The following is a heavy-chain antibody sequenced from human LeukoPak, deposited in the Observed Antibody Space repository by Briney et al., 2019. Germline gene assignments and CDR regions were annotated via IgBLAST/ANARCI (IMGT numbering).Heavy chain of an antibody. Sequence: SVKVSCKASGGTFSSYAISWVRQAPGQGLEWMGGIIPIFGTANYAQKFQGRVTITTDESTSTAYMELSSLRSEDTAVYYCARPRYCSSTSCYLGAFDIWGQGTMVTVSS. CDR2: IIPIFGTA. V-gene: IGHV1-69*05. D-gene: IGHD2-2*01. CDR1: GGTFSSYA. J-gene: IGHJ3*02. CDR3: ARPRYCSSTSCYLGAFDI.